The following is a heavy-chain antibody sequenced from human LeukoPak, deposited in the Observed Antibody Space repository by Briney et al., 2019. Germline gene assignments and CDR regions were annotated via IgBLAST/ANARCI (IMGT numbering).Heavy chain of an antibody. J-gene: IGHJ4*02. CDR1: GFTFSNYA. CDR3: AKDRYSYAFEYSDS. CDR2: ISGSGGTT. D-gene: IGHD5-18*01. Sequence: GGSLRLSCVASGFTFSNYAVTWVRQAPGKGLEWVSTISGSGGTTNYADSVKGRFTISRDNSKNTLSLQVSSLRTEDTAVYYCAKDRYSYAFEYSDSWGQGTLVTVSS. V-gene: IGHV3-23*01.